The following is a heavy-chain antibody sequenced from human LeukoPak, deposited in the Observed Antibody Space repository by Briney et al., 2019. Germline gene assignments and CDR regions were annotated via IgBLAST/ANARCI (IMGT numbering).Heavy chain of an antibody. Sequence: GGSLRLSCAASGFTFSSYWMRWVGQAPGRGREWVDNIKQDGSEKYYVDSVKGRFTISRDHAKNSLYLQMNSLRAEDTAVYYCARMDSSSSYWGQGTLVTVSS. CDR2: IKQDGSEK. CDR1: GFTFSSYW. CDR3: ARMDSSSSY. V-gene: IGHV3-7*01. J-gene: IGHJ4*02. D-gene: IGHD6-6*01.